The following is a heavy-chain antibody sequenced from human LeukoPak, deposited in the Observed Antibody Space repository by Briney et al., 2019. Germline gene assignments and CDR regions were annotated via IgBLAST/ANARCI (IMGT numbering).Heavy chain of an antibody. CDR3: ARDRPSGYYSY. D-gene: IGHD3-22*01. CDR1: GFTFSSYW. Sequence: GGSLRLSCAASGFTFSSYWMSWVRQAPGKGPEWVANIKQDGSEKYYVDSVKGRFTISRDNAKNSLYLQMNSLRAEDTAVYYCARDRPSGYYSYWGQGTLVTVSS. CDR2: IKQDGSEK. V-gene: IGHV3-7*01. J-gene: IGHJ4*02.